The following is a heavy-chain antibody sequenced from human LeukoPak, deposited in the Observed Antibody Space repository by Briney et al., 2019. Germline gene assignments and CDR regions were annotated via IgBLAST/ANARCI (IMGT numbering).Heavy chain of an antibody. J-gene: IGHJ5*02. CDR1: GGSIISSSYY. CDR2: IYYSGST. CDR3: ARGRGWFDP. V-gene: IGHV4-39*07. Sequence: PSETLSLTCTVSGGSIISSSYYWGWIRQPPGKGLEWIGSIYYSGSTYYNPSLKSRVTISVDTSKNQFSLKLSSVTAADTAVYYCARGRGWFDPWGQGTLVTVSS.